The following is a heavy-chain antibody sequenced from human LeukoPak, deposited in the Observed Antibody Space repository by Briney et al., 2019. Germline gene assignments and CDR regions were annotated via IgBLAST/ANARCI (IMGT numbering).Heavy chain of an antibody. CDR3: ARLPQRRSNWHSY. J-gene: IGHJ4*02. CDR1: DDSISDYY. CDR2: IYPSGTT. D-gene: IGHD6-13*01. V-gene: IGHV4-4*07. Sequence: PSETLSLTCTVSDDSISDYYWSWIRQPAGKGLEWIGRIYPSGTTNYNPSLKSRVTISVDTSKNQFSLKLSSVTAADTAVYYCARLPQRRSNWHSYWGQGTLVTVSS.